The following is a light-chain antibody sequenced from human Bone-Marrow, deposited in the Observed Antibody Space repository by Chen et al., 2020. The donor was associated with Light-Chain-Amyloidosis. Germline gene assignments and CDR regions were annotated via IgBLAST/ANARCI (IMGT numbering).Light chain of an antibody. J-gene: IGLJ2*01. Sequence: SYELTQPPSVSVSPGQPARITCSGDDLPTKYAYWYQQKPGQAHVLVIHSDTERPSGLSERFSGSSSGTTATLTVSGVQAEDEADYHCQSADSSGTYEVIFGGGTKLTVL. V-gene: IGLV3-25*03. CDR1: DLPTKY. CDR2: SDT. CDR3: QSADSSGTYEVI.